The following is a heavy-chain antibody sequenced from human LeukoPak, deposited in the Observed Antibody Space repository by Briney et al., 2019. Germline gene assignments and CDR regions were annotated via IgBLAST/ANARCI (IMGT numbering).Heavy chain of an antibody. CDR2: IIPILGIA. V-gene: IGHV1-69*04. CDR3: ARLRGTRWELLGIDAFDI. CDR1: GGTFSSHA. J-gene: IGHJ3*02. Sequence: GASVKVSCKASGGTFSSHAISWVRQAPGQGLEWMGRIIPILGIANYAQKFQGRVTMTTDTSTSTAYMELRSLRSDDTAVYYCARLRGTRWELLGIDAFDIWGQGTMVTVSS. D-gene: IGHD1-26*01.